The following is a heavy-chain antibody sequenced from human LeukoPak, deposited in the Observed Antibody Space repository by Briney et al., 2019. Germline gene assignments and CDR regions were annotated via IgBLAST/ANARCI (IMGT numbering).Heavy chain of an antibody. V-gene: IGHV3-48*01. CDR3: ARHTPLTYYYDSSGYYPPGFDY. CDR2: ISSIGSTI. CDR1: GFTFSTYT. J-gene: IGHJ4*02. Sequence: GGSLRLSCAASGFTFSTYTMNWVRQAPGKGLEWVSSISSIGSTIYYADSVKGRFTISRDNSKNTLYLQMNSLRAEDTAVYYCARHTPLTYYYDSSGYYPPGFDYWGQGTLVTVSS. D-gene: IGHD3-22*01.